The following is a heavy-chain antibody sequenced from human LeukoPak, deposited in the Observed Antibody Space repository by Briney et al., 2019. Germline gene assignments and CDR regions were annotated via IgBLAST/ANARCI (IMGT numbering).Heavy chain of an antibody. Sequence: GASVKVSCKASGYTFTSYDINWVRQATGQGLEWMGWMNPNSGNTGYAQKFQGRVTMTRNTSISTAYMELSSLRSEDTAVYYCARGRIPYYYDSSGEAGDYWGQGTLVTVSS. CDR1: GYTFTSYD. CDR3: ARGRIPYYYDSSGEAGDY. V-gene: IGHV1-8*01. CDR2: MNPNSGNT. J-gene: IGHJ4*02. D-gene: IGHD3-22*01.